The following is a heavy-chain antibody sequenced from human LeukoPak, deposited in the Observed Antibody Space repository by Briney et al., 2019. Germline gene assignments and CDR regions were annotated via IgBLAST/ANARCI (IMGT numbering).Heavy chain of an antibody. D-gene: IGHD3-16*01. Sequence: PGGSLRLSCAASGFIFNSAWMSWVRQAPGKGLEWVGRIKSKTAGGTTEYAAPVKGRFTISRDDSKNTLYLQMNSLKTEDTAVYYCTAEYYGPGKYWGQGTLVTVSS. V-gene: IGHV3-15*01. J-gene: IGHJ4*02. CDR2: IKSKTAGGTT. CDR3: TAEYYGPGKY. CDR1: GFIFNSAW.